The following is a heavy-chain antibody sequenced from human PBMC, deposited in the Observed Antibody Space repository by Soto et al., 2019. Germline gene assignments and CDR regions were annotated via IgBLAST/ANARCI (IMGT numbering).Heavy chain of an antibody. V-gene: IGHV4-39*01. J-gene: IGHJ4*02. CDR3: ARHLKRSIPAALFRQGYYFDY. CDR1: GGSISSSSYY. CDR2: IYYSGST. D-gene: IGHD2-2*01. Sequence: SETLSLTCTVSGGSISSSSYYWGWIRQPPGKGLEWIGSIYYSGSTYYNPSLKSRVTISVDTSKNQFSLKLSSVTAADTAVYYCARHLKRSIPAALFRQGYYFDYWGQGTLVTVSS.